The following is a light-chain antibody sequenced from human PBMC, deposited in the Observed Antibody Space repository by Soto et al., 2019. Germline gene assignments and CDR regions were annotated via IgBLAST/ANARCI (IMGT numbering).Light chain of an antibody. J-gene: IGKJ1*01. V-gene: IGKV4-1*01. CDR1: QNILYSSNNKNY. CDR2: WAS. CDR3: QQYYSSPTWT. Sequence: DIVMTQSPDSLAVSLGERATINCKSSQNILYSSNNKNYLAWYQQRPGQPPKLLIYWASTRESGVPDRSSGSGSGTDFTLTISSLKAEDVVVYHCQQYYSSPTWTFGQGTKVDIK.